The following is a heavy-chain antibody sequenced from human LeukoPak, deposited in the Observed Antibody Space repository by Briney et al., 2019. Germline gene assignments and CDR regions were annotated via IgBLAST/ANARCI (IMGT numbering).Heavy chain of an antibody. CDR1: GGSFSSGAYS. D-gene: IGHD5-12*01. J-gene: IGHJ4*02. CDR2: VYYSGGT. V-gene: IGHV4-30-4*07. Sequence: SETLSLTCAVYGGSFSSGAYSWSWIRQPPRKGLEWIGYVYYSGGTYYNPSLKSRVTISVDTSKNQFSLKLSSVTAADTAVYYCASHSGGYTYWGQGTLVTVSS. CDR3: ASHSGGYTY.